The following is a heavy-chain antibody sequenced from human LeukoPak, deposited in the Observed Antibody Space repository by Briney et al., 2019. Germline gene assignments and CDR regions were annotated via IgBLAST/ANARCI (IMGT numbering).Heavy chain of an antibody. J-gene: IGHJ4*02. D-gene: IGHD2-2*01. CDR1: GFTVSSNY. V-gene: IGHV3-53*01. Sequence: GGSLRLSCAASGFTVSSNYMSWVRRAPGKGLEWVSVIYSGGSTYYADSVKGRFTISRDNSKNTLYLQMNSLRAEDTAVYYCARVGGSCSSTSCYPYFFDYWGQGTLVTVSS. CDR3: ARVGGSCSSTSCYPYFFDY. CDR2: IYSGGST.